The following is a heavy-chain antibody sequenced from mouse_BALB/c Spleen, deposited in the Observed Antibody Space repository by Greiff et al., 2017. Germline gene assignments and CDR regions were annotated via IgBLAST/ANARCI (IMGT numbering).Heavy chain of an antibody. J-gene: IGHJ1*01. CDR2: IRLKSDNYAT. V-gene: IGHV6-6*02. CDR1: GFTFSSYW. Sequence: EVQLQESGGGLVQPGGSMKLSCVASGFTFSSYWMSWVRQSPEKGLEWVAEIRLKSDNYATHYAESVKGKFTISRDDSKSRLYLQMNSLRAEDTGIYYCTTYRYDGWYFDVWGAGTTVTVSS. D-gene: IGHD2-14*01. CDR3: TTYRYDGWYFDV.